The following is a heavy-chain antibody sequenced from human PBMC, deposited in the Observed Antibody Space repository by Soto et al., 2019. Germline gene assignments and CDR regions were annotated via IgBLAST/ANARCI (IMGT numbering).Heavy chain of an antibody. CDR3: ARDGPPTTTGVGPSYTMDV. CDR1: GYTFTSYQ. J-gene: IGHJ6*02. V-gene: IGHV1-46*01. CDR2: INPGGGRI. Sequence: QMQLVQSGAEVKKPGASVKVSCKASGYTFTSYQMHWVRQAPGQGLEWMGIINPGGGRITYAPRFQGRVMMTRDTSTNTVYMESRSLRSEDTAVYYCARDGPPTTTGVGPSYTMDVWGQGTTVTVS. D-gene: IGHD3-3*01.